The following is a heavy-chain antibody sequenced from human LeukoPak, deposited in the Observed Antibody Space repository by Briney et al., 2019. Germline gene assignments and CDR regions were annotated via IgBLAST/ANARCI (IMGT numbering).Heavy chain of an antibody. CDR2: IIPILGIA. CDR3: ARGGGGYDRYFDY. D-gene: IGHD5-12*01. Sequence: SVKVSCKASGGTVSSYAISWVRQAPGQGLEWMGRIIPILGIANYAQEFQGRVTITADKSTSTAYMDLSSLTSDDTAVYYCARGGGGYDRYFDYCGQGTLVTVSS. J-gene: IGHJ4*02. CDR1: GGTVSSYA. V-gene: IGHV1-69*04.